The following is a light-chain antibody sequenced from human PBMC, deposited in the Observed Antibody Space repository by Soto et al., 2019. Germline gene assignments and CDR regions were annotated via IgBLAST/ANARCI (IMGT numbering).Light chain of an antibody. Sequence: DIQMTQSPSTLSASVGDRVTITCRASQSISSWLACYQQKPGKAPKLLINDASSLESGVPSRFIGSGSGTQFTLTVSSLQPDDFATHYCQQYDTYSLITFGQGTRLEIK. J-gene: IGKJ5*01. CDR1: QSISSW. V-gene: IGKV1-5*01. CDR3: QQYDTYSLIT. CDR2: DAS.